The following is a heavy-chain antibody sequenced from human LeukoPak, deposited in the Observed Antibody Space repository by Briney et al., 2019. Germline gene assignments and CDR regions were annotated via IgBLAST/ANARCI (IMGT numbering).Heavy chain of an antibody. V-gene: IGHV1-2*04. J-gene: IGHJ2*01. D-gene: IGHD3-10*01. CDR2: INPNAGDT. CDR1: GYTFTDYY. CDR3: ARGAGTYWYFDL. Sequence: SVKVSCKASGYTFTDYYIHWVRQAPGQGLEWMGRINPNAGDTNYAQKFHGWVTMTGDTSISTAYMELNRLRSDDTAVYYCARGAGTYWYFDLWGRGTLVTVSS.